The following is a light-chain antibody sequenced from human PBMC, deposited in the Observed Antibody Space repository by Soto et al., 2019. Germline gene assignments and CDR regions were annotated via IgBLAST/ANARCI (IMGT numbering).Light chain of an antibody. CDR2: DVS. V-gene: IGLV2-14*03. CDR1: NSDVGNYNH. Sequence: QSVLTQPASVSGSPGQSITISCTGTNSDVGNYNHVSWYQHHPGKAPKLLLYDVSYRPSGVSDRFSGSKSGNTASLAISGLQPEDEADYFCSSFTNSRTHYVFGTGTKLTVL. CDR3: SSFTNSRTHYV. J-gene: IGLJ1*01.